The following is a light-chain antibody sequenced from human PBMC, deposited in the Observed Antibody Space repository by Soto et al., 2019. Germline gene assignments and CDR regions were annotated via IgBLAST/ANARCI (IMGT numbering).Light chain of an antibody. CDR3: QRYDSVPSFT. Sequence: DIQMTQSPSSLSVSVGDRVTITCQASQDIRNYLKWYHQKSGKAPKLLIYDGSNLETGVPSRFSGSGSGTNFTFTISSLQPEDIGTYYCQRYDSVPSFTFGPGTKLDIK. V-gene: IGKV1-33*01. CDR1: QDIRNY. J-gene: IGKJ3*01. CDR2: DGS.